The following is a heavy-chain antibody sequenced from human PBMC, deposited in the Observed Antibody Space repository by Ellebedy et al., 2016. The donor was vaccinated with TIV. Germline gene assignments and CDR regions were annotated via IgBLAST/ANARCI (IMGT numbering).Heavy chain of an antibody. D-gene: IGHD1-1*01. CDR1: GFTFSNFA. Sequence: GESLKISXAASGFTFSNFAMNWVRQAPGKGLEWVATISGGGGSTYYADSVKGRFTISRDTSKSTLYLQMNSLRAEDTAVYYCAKDRATRVPATGSFDSWGQGTLVAVSS. V-gene: IGHV3-23*01. CDR3: AKDRATRVPATGSFDS. CDR2: ISGGGGST. J-gene: IGHJ4*02.